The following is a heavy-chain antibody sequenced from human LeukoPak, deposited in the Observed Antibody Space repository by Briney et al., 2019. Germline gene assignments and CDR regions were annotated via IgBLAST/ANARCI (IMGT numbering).Heavy chain of an antibody. Sequence: GESLTLSCAASGFTFTNFWMSWVRQAPGKGLEWVANIMEDGSKTNYVDSVKGRFTISRDNAKTSLYLHMNSLRAEDTAVYYCARDSLEYYYGSGSYYPDYWGQGTLVTVSS. CDR2: IMEDGSKT. V-gene: IGHV3-7*01. CDR3: ARDSLEYYYGSGSYYPDY. J-gene: IGHJ4*02. D-gene: IGHD3-10*01. CDR1: GFTFTNFW.